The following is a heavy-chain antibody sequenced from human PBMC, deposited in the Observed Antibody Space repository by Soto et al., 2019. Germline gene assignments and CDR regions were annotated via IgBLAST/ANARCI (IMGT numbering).Heavy chain of an antibody. D-gene: IGHD2-15*01. Sequence: GGSLRLSCAASGFTFSDYYMSWIRQAPGKGLEWVSYISSSGSTIYYADSVKGRFTISRDNAKNSLYLQMNSLRAEDTAVYYCARVAPFAVTPAFDICGEGTMVTVSS. CDR1: GFTFSDYY. V-gene: IGHV3-11*01. J-gene: IGHJ3*02. CDR3: ARVAPFAVTPAFDI. CDR2: ISSSGSTI.